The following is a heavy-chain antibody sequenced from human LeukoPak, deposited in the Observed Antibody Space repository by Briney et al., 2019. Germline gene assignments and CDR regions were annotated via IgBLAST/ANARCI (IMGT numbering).Heavy chain of an antibody. CDR3: AKKWGVGTTTLDYFDY. V-gene: IGHV1-69*01. D-gene: IGHD1-26*01. Sequence: ASVKVSCKASGGTFISYAISWVRQAPGQGLEWMGGIIPIFGTANYAQKFQGRVTITADESTSTAYMELSSLRSEDTAVYYCAKKWGVGTTTLDYFDYWGQGTLVTVSS. CDR2: IIPIFGTA. CDR1: GGTFISYA. J-gene: IGHJ4*02.